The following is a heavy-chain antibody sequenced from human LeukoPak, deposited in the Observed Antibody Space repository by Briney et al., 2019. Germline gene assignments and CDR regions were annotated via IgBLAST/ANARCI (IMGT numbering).Heavy chain of an antibody. CDR3: ARQVAAAARSFDY. J-gene: IGHJ4*02. D-gene: IGHD2-15*01. CDR1: GYSFTNYW. CDR2: IYPSDSDT. V-gene: IGHV5-51*01. Sequence: GESLKISCKGSGYSFTNYWIGWVRQMPGKGLEWMGIIYPSDSDTRYSPSFQGQVSISADKSISTAYLQWSSLKASDTAMYYCARQVAAAARSFDYWGQGTLVTVSS.